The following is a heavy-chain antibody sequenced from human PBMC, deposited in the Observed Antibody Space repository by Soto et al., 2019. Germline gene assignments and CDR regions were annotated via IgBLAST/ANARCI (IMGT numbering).Heavy chain of an antibody. CDR3: AKDVWGSQRGFGQLLAHGADWI. J-gene: IGHJ4*02. V-gene: IGHV3-23*01. D-gene: IGHD2-2*01. CDR1: GFTFSSYA. Sequence: EVQLLESGGGLVQPGGSLRLSCAASGFTFSSYAMSWVRQAPGKGLEWVSAISGSGGSTYYADSVKGRFTISRDNSKNTLHLQMNSLRAEDTAGYYCAKDVWGSQRGFGQLLAHGADWIRGQGTLVTVSS. CDR2: ISGSGGST.